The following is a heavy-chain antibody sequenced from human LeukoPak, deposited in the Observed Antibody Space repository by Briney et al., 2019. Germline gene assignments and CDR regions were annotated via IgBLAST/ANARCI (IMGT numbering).Heavy chain of an antibody. CDR2: INHSGSA. D-gene: IGHD6-19*01. Sequence: SETLSLTCAVSGGSFSGYYWTWIRQPPGKGLEWIGEINHSGSANYNPSLKSRVTISLDTSKNQFSLKLSSVTAADTAVYYCARGAEIAVAGTKYFQHWGQGTLVTVSS. V-gene: IGHV4-34*01. CDR3: ARGAEIAVAGTKYFQH. CDR1: GGSFSGYY. J-gene: IGHJ1*01.